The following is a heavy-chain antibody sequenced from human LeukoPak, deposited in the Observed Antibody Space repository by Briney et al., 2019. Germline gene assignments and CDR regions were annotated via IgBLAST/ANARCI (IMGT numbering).Heavy chain of an antibody. D-gene: IGHD6-13*01. CDR3: ARGRRHPAPQYSSSWFMSY. CDR2: IIPIFGTA. J-gene: IGHJ4*02. Sequence: GASVKVSCKASGGTFSSYAISWVRQAPGQGLEWMGGIIPIFGTANYAQKFQGRVTITADESTSTACMELSSLRSEDTAVYYCARGRRHPAPQYSSSWFMSYWGQGTLVTVSS. CDR1: GGTFSSYA. V-gene: IGHV1-69*13.